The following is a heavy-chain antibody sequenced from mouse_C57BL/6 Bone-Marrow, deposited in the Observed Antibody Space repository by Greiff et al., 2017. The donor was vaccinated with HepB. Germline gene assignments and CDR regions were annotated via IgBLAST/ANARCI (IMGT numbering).Heavy chain of an antibody. Sequence: EVMLVESGGGLVKPGGSLKLSCAASGFTFSSYTMSWVRQTPEKRLEWVATISGGGGNTYYPDSVKGRFTISRDNAKNTLYLQMSSLRSEDTALYYCARPYYSNYYWYFDVWGAESTVTVSS. V-gene: IGHV5-9*01. D-gene: IGHD2-5*01. CDR3: ARPYYSNYYWYFDV. CDR1: GFTFSSYT. J-gene: IGHJ1*01. CDR2: ISGGGGNT.